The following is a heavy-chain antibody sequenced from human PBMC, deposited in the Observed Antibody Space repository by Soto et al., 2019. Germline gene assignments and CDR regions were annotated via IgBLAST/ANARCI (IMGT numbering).Heavy chain of an antibody. D-gene: IGHD1-1*01. Sequence: QVQLVQSGAELKKPGSSVKVSCKVSGGTFGNFAISWVRQAPGQGPEWVAGIIPIYGTSNLADDFRGRITLTADEATATAYMELSRLRSEDTAIYYCVTGSRDDYKYWYFDLWGRGTQVTVSS. CDR1: GGTFGNFA. J-gene: IGHJ2*01. CDR3: VTGSRDDYKYWYFDL. V-gene: IGHV1-69*01. CDR2: IIPIYGTS.